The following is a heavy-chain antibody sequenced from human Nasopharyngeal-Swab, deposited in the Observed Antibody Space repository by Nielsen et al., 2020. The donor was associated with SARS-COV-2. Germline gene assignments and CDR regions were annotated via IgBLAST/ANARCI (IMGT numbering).Heavy chain of an antibody. CDR2: TSSSGSTM. Sequence: GGSLRLSCAASGFSFSDSYMSWIRQAPGKGLEWVSYTSSSGSTMYYADSVKGRFTISRDNSKNTLYLQMNSLRAEDTAVYYCAKDQGGGYDLWGQGTLVTVSS. CDR3: AKDQGGGYDL. D-gene: IGHD5-12*01. V-gene: IGHV3-11*01. J-gene: IGHJ4*02. CDR1: GFSFSDSY.